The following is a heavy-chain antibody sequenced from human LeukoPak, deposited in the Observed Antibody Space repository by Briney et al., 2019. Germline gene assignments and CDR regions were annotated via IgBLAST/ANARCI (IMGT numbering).Heavy chain of an antibody. CDR3: ARAEGYCSSTSCPRIVVVVAPLGAFDI. CDR1: GFTFSSYA. CDR2: ISYDGSNK. J-gene: IGHJ3*02. D-gene: IGHD2-2*01. V-gene: IGHV3-30-3*01. Sequence: PGGSLRLSCAASGFTFSSYAMHWVRQAPGKGLEWVAVISYDGSNKYYADSVKGRFTISRDNAKNSLYLQMNSLRAEDTAVYYCARAEGYCSSTSCPRIVVVVAPLGAFDIWGQGTMVTVSS.